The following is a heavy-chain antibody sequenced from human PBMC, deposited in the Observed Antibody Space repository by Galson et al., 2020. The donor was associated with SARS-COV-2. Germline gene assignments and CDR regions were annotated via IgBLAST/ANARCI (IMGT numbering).Heavy chain of an antibody. J-gene: IGHJ6*02. V-gene: IGHV4-31*03. D-gene: IGHD1-20*01. Sequence: SETLSLTCTVSGGSISSGGYYWSWIRQHPGKGLEWIGYIYYSGSTYYNPALKSRVTISVDTSKNQFSLTLSPVTAADTAVYYCARDEGYNWNYSGMDVWGQGTTVTVSS. CDR3: ARDEGYNWNYSGMDV. CDR2: IYYSGST. CDR1: GGSISSGGYY.